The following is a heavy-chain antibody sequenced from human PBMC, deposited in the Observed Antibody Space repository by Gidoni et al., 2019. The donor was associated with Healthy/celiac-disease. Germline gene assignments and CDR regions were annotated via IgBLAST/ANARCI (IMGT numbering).Heavy chain of an antibody. CDR1: GFTFSGSA. J-gene: IGHJ4*02. CDR2: IRIKANSYAT. V-gene: IGHV3-73*01. D-gene: IGHD3-10*01. Sequence: EVQLVESGGGVVQPGGSLKLACAASGFTFSGSAMHWVRQASGKGLECVGRIRIKANSYATAYAASVKGRFTISRDDSKHTAYLQMNSLKTEYTAVYYCTRQGGNGSDYWGQGTLVTVSS. CDR3: TRQGGNGSDY.